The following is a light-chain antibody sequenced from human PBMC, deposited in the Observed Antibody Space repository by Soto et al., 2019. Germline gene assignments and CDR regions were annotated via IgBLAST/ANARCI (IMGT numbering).Light chain of an antibody. Sequence: EIVMTQSPATLSVSPGERATLSCRVSQSISSKLGWYQQRPGQAPRLLIYGASTRATGIPARFSGSGSATEFTLTISSLQSEDSAVYYCQQYNSWSTITFGQGTRLEIK. CDR1: QSISSK. J-gene: IGKJ5*01. CDR3: QQYNSWSTIT. CDR2: GAS. V-gene: IGKV3-15*01.